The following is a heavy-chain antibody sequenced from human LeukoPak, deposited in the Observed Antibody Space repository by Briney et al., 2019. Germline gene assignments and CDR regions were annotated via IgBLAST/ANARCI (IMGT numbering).Heavy chain of an antibody. CDR3: AKDGGSGSYYTLKYFDY. D-gene: IGHD3-10*01. CDR2: ISWNSGSI. Sequence: GGSLRLSCAASGFTFDDYAMHWVRQAPGKGLEWVSGISWNSGSIGYADSVKGRFTISRDNAKNSLYLQMNSLRAEDTALYYCAKDGGSGSYYTLKYFDYWGQGTLVTVSS. CDR1: GFTFDDYA. J-gene: IGHJ4*02. V-gene: IGHV3-9*01.